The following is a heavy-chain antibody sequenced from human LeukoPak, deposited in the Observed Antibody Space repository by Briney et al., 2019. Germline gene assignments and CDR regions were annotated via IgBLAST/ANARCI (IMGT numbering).Heavy chain of an antibody. CDR2: AYFTGST. CDR1: GGSVSSSSSY. D-gene: IGHD3-22*01. Sequence: PSETLSLTCTVSGGSVSSSSSYWGWIRQPPGKGLEWIGSAYFTGSTNYNPSLKTRVTISLDTSKNQFSLRLTSVIASDTAVYYCAKSGHSYYYTPRDFSWGQGTLVTVSS. J-gene: IGHJ5*02. V-gene: IGHV4-39*01. CDR3: AKSGHSYYYTPRDFS.